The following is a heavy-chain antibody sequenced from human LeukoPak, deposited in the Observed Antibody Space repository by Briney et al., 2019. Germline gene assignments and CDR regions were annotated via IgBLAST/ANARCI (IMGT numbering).Heavy chain of an antibody. J-gene: IGHJ4*02. D-gene: IGHD1-1*01. CDR1: GGPFSGYY. CDR2: ISPTGDIT. CDR3: ARVPDITARPCDS. Sequence: PSETLSLTCAVYGGPFSGYYWTLIRQTPGKGLEWIGEISPTGDITNYNPSLKSRDTMSVDPSKNQFSLKVTSVTAADTGVYYCARVPDITARPCDSWGPGTLVTVSS. V-gene: IGHV4-34*01.